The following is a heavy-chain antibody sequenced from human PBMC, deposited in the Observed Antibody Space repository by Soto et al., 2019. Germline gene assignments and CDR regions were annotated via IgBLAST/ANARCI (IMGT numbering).Heavy chain of an antibody. CDR1: GYTLSEFS. CDR3: ARSDQYFDWLPQSPYYFDY. J-gene: IGHJ4*02. CDR2: FDPEDSKI. Sequence: EASVKVSCKVSGYTLSEFSMHWVRQAPGKGLERMGGFDPEDSKITSAQKFQGRLTLSEDTSAETAYMELSSLRFEDTAVYYCARSDQYFDWLPQSPYYFDYWGQGTLVTVSS. V-gene: IGHV1-24*01. D-gene: IGHD3-9*01.